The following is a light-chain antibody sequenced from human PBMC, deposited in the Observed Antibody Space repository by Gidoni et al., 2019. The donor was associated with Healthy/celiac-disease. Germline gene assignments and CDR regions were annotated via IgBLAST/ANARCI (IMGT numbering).Light chain of an antibody. V-gene: IGKV2-28*01. Sequence: DIVMTLSPLSLPVTPGEPSSTPCRSRQSLLHSNGYNYLDWYLQKPGQSPQLLISLGSTRASGVPDRFSGSGSGTDFTRNISRVEAEDVGVYYCMQALQTPPGLFIFGPRTKVDIK. CDR3: MQALQTPPGLFI. J-gene: IGKJ3*01. CDR1: QSLLHSNGYNY. CDR2: LGS.